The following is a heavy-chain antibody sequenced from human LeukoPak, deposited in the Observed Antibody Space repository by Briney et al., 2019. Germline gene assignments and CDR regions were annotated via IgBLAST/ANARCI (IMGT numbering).Heavy chain of an antibody. J-gene: IGHJ6*02. Sequence: SGTLSLTCAVSGGSISSSNWWSWVRQPPGKGLEWIGEIYHSGSTNYNPSLKSRVTISVDTSKNQFSLKLSSVTAADTAVYYCARGEYYDSSGYYYYYGMDVWGQGTTVTVSS. CDR1: GGSISSSNW. V-gene: IGHV4-4*02. D-gene: IGHD3-22*01. CDR2: IYHSGST. CDR3: ARGEYYDSSGYYYYYGMDV.